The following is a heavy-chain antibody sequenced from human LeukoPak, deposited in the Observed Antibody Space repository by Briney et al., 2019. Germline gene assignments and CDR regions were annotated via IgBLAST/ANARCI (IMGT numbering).Heavy chain of an antibody. D-gene: IGHD2-15*01. J-gene: IGHJ4*02. Sequence: SETLSLTCTVSGGSISSGGYYWSWIRQHPGKGLEWIGYIYYSGSTYYNPSLKSRVTISVDTSKNQFSLNLSSVPAADTAVYYCASRYCSGGSCGGLDWGQGTLVTVSS. CDR2: IYYSGST. CDR3: ASRYCSGGSCGGLD. CDR1: GGSISSGGYY. V-gene: IGHV4-31*03.